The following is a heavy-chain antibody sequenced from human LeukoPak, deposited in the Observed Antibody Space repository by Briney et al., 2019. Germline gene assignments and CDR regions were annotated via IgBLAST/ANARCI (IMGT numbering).Heavy chain of an antibody. CDR3: ARDQTGSEGIIDY. Sequence: SETLSLTCTVSGGSISSYYWSWIRQPPGKGLEWIGYIYYGGSTNYNPSLKSRVTISVDTSKNQFSLKLSSVTAADTAVYYCARDQTGSEGIIDYWGQGTLVTVSS. J-gene: IGHJ4*02. D-gene: IGHD3-10*01. V-gene: IGHV4-59*13. CDR1: GGSISSYY. CDR2: IYYGGST.